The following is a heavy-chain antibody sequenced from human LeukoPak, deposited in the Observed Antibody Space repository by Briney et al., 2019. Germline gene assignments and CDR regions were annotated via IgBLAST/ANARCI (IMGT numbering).Heavy chain of an antibody. J-gene: IGHJ4*02. Sequence: ASVKVSCKASGYTFTSYYMHLVRQAPGRGLEWMGIINPSGGSTSYAQKFQGRVTMTRDTPTSTVYMELSSLRSEDTAVYYCARDHEVGDAFDYWGQGTLVTVSS. CDR3: ARDHEVGDAFDY. CDR1: GYTFTSYY. D-gene: IGHD2-2*01. CDR2: INPSGGST. V-gene: IGHV1-46*01.